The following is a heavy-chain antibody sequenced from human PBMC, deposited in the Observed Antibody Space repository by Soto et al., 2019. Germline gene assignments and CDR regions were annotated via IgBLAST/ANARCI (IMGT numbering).Heavy chain of an antibody. V-gene: IGHV4-30-2*01. D-gene: IGHD3-10*01. Sequence: PSETLSLTCAVSGGSISSGGYSWSWIRQPPGKGLEWIGYIYHSGSTYYNPSLKSRVTISVDRSKNQFSLKLSSVTAADTAVYYRASGDYYGSGSPFDYWGQGTLVTVSS. J-gene: IGHJ4*02. CDR2: IYHSGST. CDR3: ASGDYYGSGSPFDY. CDR1: GGSISSGGYS.